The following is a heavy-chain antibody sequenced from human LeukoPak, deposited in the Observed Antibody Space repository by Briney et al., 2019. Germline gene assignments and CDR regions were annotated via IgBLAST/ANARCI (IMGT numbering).Heavy chain of an antibody. Sequence: PSETLSLTCTVSGGSISSSSYYWSWIRQPPGKGLEWIGYIYYSGSTNYNPSLKSRVTISVDTSKNQFSLKLSSVTAADTAVYYCARDRRLFDYWGQGTLVTVSS. CDR2: IYYSGST. CDR3: ARDRRLFDY. V-gene: IGHV4-61*01. J-gene: IGHJ4*02. D-gene: IGHD6-25*01. CDR1: GGSISSSSYY.